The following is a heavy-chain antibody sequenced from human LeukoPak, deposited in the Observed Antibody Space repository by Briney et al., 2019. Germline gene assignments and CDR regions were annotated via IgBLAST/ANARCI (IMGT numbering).Heavy chain of an antibody. D-gene: IGHD3-10*01. Sequence: PGGSLRLSCAASGFTFDDYAMHWVRQAPGKGLEWVSGISWNSGSIGYADSVKGRFTISRDNAKNSLYLQMNSLRAEDTALYYCAKDRGRGSGSFWTSDYWGQGTLVTVSS. J-gene: IGHJ4*02. CDR2: ISWNSGSI. CDR3: AKDRGRGSGSFWTSDY. V-gene: IGHV3-9*01. CDR1: GFTFDDYA.